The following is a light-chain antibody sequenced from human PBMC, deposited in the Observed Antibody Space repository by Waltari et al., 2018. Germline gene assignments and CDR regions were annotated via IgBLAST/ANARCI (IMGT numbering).Light chain of an antibody. CDR2: GAS. V-gene: IGKV3-20*01. CDR1: QSVRRS. CDR3: QHNLRLPVT. Sequence: EIVLTQSPGTLSLSPGERATLSCRASQSVRRSLVWYQQQPGQPPLLLICGASTTAAGIAGRFSSSGAGTVFSLIVSRLDPEDFGLYYCQHNLRLPVTFGQGTKVEIK. J-gene: IGKJ1*01.